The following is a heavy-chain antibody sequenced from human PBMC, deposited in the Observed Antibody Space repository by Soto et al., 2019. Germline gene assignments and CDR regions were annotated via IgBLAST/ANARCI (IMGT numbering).Heavy chain of an antibody. CDR1: GGSISSSSYY. V-gene: IGHV4-39*01. CDR2: IYYSGST. J-gene: IGHJ4*02. Sequence: PSETLSLTCTVSGGSISSSSYYWGWIRQPPGKGLEWIGSIYYSGSTYYNPSLKSRVTISVDTSKNQFSLKLSSVTAADTAVYYCARYSSWYGFGYWGQGTLVTVSS. D-gene: IGHD6-13*01. CDR3: ARYSSWYGFGY.